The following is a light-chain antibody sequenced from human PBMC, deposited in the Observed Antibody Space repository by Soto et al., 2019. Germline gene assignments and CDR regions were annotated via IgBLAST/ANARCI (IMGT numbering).Light chain of an antibody. CDR1: QGISSY. CDR2: AAS. J-gene: IGKJ4*01. Sequence: DIQLTQSPSFLSASVGDRVTITCRASQGISSYLAWYQQKPGKAPELLIYAASTLQSGVPSRFSGSGSGTEFPLTISSLQPEDFATYYCQQLNSYPSFGGGTKVEIK. V-gene: IGKV1-9*01. CDR3: QQLNSYPS.